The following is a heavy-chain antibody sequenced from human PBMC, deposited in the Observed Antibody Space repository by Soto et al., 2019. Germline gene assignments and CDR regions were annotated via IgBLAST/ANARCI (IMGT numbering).Heavy chain of an antibody. Sequence: VSLRLSCEASGFTFRSSWMSWVRQAPGKGLEWVSYIKPDGSETYYVDSVRRRFTISRDNAKNSLYLQMNSLRAEDTALYYCARDPSFGAFDIWGQGTLVTVSS. J-gene: IGHJ4*01. V-gene: IGHV3-7*01. CDR1: GFTFRSSW. D-gene: IGHD2-15*01. CDR3: ARDPSFGAFDI. CDR2: IKPDGSET.